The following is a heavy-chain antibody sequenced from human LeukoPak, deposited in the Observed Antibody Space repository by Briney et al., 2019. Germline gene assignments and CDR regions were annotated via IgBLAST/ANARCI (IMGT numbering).Heavy chain of an antibody. CDR3: AIGGHSSGWRQIDY. CDR1: GYNFTKYW. Sequence: GESLKISCKGSGYNFTKYWIGWVRQMPGKGLEWMGIIYPGDSDTRYSPSFQGQVTISADKSIYTAYLQWSGLKASDTAMYYCAIGGHSSGWRQIDYWGQGTLVTVSS. V-gene: IGHV5-51*01. CDR2: IYPGDSDT. D-gene: IGHD6-19*01. J-gene: IGHJ4*02.